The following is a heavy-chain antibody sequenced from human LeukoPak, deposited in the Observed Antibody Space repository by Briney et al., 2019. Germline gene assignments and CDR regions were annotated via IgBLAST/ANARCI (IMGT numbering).Heavy chain of an antibody. CDR2: FDPEDGET. CDR1: GYILTELS. CDR3: ATSRMIVPAATHFDY. V-gene: IGHV1-24*01. Sequence: ASVKVSCKVSGYILTELSMHWVRQAPGKGLEWMGGFDPEDGETIYAQKFQGRVTMTEDTSTDTAYMELSSLRSEDTAVYYCATSRMIVPAATHFDYWGQGTLVTVSS. J-gene: IGHJ4*02. D-gene: IGHD2-2*01.